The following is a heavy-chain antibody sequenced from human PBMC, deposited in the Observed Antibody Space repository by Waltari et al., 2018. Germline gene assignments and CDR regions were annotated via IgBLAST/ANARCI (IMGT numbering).Heavy chain of an antibody. V-gene: IGHV4-38-2*01. J-gene: IGHJ4*02. D-gene: IGHD1-26*01. Sequence: QVQLQESGPGLVKPSETLSLTCAVSGYSISSGYYWGWIRQPPGKGLEWMGSIYHSGSTYNNPSLKSRVTISVDTSKNQFSRKLSSVTAADTAVYYCARVRGAGVGATLDYWGQGTLVTVSS. CDR3: ARVRGAGVGATLDY. CDR2: IYHSGST. CDR1: GYSISSGYY.